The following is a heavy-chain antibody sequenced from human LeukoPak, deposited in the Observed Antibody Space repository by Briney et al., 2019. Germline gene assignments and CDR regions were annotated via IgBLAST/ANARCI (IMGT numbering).Heavy chain of an antibody. Sequence: GGSLRLSCAASGFTFSSYAMSWVRQVPGKGLEWVSSISSSSSYIYYADSVKGRFTISRDNAKNSLYLQMNSLRAEDTAVYYCARVLRVWAMDTALDYWGQGTLVTVSS. V-gene: IGHV3-21*01. CDR2: ISSSSSYI. D-gene: IGHD5-18*01. CDR1: GFTFSSYA. J-gene: IGHJ4*02. CDR3: ARVLRVWAMDTALDY.